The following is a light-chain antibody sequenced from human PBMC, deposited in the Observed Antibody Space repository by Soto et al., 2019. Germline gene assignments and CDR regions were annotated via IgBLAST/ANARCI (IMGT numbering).Light chain of an antibody. J-gene: IGKJ5*01. Sequence: EIVLTQSPGTLPLSPGERATLSCRASQSVSNNYLAWYQQKPGQAPRLLIYGASRRATGIPDRFSGSGSGTDFTLTISRLESEDFAVYYCQKYGSSLFGQGTRLEI. V-gene: IGKV3-20*01. CDR3: QKYGSSL. CDR2: GAS. CDR1: QSVSNNY.